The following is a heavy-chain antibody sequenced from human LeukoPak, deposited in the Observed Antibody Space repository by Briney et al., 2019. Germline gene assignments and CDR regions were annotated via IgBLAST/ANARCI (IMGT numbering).Heavy chain of an antibody. D-gene: IGHD6-13*01. Sequence: HPARSLRLSCEASGCTFDGYGMRWIRQAPGKGLEWVSTISWNSASVGYVDSVKGRFTISRDNAKKTLYLQMNSLRPEDTALYYCAKDYGYRSSWYDYWGQGTLVTVSS. J-gene: IGHJ4*02. CDR3: AKDYGYRSSWYDY. CDR2: ISWNSASV. CDR1: GCTFDGYG. V-gene: IGHV3-9*01.